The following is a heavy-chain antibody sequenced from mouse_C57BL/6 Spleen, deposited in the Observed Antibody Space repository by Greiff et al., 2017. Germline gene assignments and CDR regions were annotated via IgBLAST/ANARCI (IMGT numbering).Heavy chain of an antibody. CDR1: GYTFTDYE. CDR2: IDPETGGT. J-gene: IGHJ3*01. V-gene: IGHV1-15*01. Sequence: QVQLQQSGAELVRPGASVTLSCKASGYTFTDYEMHWVKQTPVHGLEWIGAIDPETGGTAYNQKFKGKAILTADKSSSTAYMELRSLTSEDSAVYYCTRKGLTWCAYWGQGTLVTVSA. D-gene: IGHD3-3*01. CDR3: TRKGLTWCAY.